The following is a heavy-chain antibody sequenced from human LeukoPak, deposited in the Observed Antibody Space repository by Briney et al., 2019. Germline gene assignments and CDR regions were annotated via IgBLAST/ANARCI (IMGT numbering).Heavy chain of an antibody. J-gene: IGHJ5*02. CDR2: IYYSGST. Sequence: PSETLSLTCTVSGGSISSSSYYWGWIRQPPGKGLEWIGSIYYSGSTYYNPSLKSRVTISVDTSKNQFSLKLSSVTAADTAVYYCARVVRGGSNEFDPWGQGTLVTVSS. CDR3: ARVVRGGSNEFDP. CDR1: GGSISSSSYY. D-gene: IGHD3-10*02. V-gene: IGHV4-39*07.